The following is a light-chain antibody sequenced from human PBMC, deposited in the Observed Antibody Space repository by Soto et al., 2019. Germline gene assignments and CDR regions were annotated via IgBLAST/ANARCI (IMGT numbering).Light chain of an antibody. Sequence: VLTQSPGTLSLSPGERATLSCRASQSVTIGYSAWFQQKPGQAPRLLIYGARTRATGVPDRFSASGSGTDFSLTIISLQPDDFATYYCQQYASFSPAFGQGTKVGI. CDR3: QQYASFSPA. V-gene: IGKV3-20*01. J-gene: IGKJ1*01. CDR1: QSVTIGY. CDR2: GAR.